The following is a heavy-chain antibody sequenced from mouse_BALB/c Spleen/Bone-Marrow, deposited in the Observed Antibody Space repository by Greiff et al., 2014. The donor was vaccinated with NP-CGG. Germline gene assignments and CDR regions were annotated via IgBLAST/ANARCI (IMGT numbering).Heavy chain of an antibody. V-gene: IGHV5-6-4*01. J-gene: IGHJ4*01. CDR2: ISSGGSYT. D-gene: IGHD2-2*01. Sequence: EVQLVESGGGLVKPGGSLKLSCAASGFTFSSYAMSWVRQTPEKRLEWVATISSGGSYTYYPDSVKGRFTISRDNAKDTLYLQMSSLKSEDPAIYYCTKIYYGYDGGYYYAMDYWGQGTSVTVSS. CDR1: GFTFSSYA. CDR3: TKIYYGYDGGYYYAMDY.